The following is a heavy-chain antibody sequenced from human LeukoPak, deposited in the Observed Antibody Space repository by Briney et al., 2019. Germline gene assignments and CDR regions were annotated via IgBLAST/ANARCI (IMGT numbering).Heavy chain of an antibody. CDR1: GFTFSTYW. CDR2: ISSDGSIT. Sequence: PGGSLRLSCAASGFTFSTYWMHWVRQAPGKGLVWVSRISSDGSITGYADSVKGRFTISRDNAKNTLYLQMNSLRAEDTAVYYCARDRASLGTAYNWFDPWGQGTLVTVSS. J-gene: IGHJ5*02. CDR3: ARDRASLGTAYNWFDP. V-gene: IGHV3-74*01. D-gene: IGHD3-16*01.